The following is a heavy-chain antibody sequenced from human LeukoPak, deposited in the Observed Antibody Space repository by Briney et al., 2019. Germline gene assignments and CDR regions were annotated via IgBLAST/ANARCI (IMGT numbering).Heavy chain of an antibody. D-gene: IGHD7-27*01. CDR2: IGPKSGGT. Sequence: GASVKVSCKASGYTFTDYFIHWVRQVPGQGLEWMGWIGPKSGGTSYSQKFQGRVTVTRDTSISTAYMDLGRLRFDDTAVYYCGRNRLGKALDIWGQGTMVTVSS. V-gene: IGHV1-2*02. CDR3: GRNRLGKALDI. J-gene: IGHJ3*02. CDR1: GYTFTDYF.